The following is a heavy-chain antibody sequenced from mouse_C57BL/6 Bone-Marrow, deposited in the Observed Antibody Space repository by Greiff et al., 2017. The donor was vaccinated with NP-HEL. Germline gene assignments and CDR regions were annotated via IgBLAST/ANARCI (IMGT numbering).Heavy chain of an antibody. CDR2: IYPGSGST. Sequence: VQLQQPGAELVKPGASVKMSCKASGYTFTSYWITWVKQRPGQGLEWIGDIYPGSGSTNYNEKFKSKATLTVDTSSSTAYMQLSSLTSEDSAVYYCASSRNYYGSSWYFDVWGTGTTVTVSS. CDR3: ASSRNYYGSSWYFDV. D-gene: IGHD1-1*01. V-gene: IGHV1-55*01. J-gene: IGHJ1*03. CDR1: GYTFTSYW.